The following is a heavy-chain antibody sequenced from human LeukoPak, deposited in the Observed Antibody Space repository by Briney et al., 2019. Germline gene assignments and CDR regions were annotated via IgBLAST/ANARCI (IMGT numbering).Heavy chain of an antibody. CDR1: GYTFTGYY. CDR2: INPNSGDT. CDR3: ARWDGYSSSPDY. D-gene: IGHD6-13*01. Sequence: ASVKVSCKASGYTFTGYYMHWVRQAPGQGLEWMGWINPNSGDTDYAQKFQGRVTMTRDTSISATYMEVSRLRSDDTAVYHCARWDGYSSSPDYWGQGTLVTVSS. J-gene: IGHJ4*02. V-gene: IGHV1-2*02.